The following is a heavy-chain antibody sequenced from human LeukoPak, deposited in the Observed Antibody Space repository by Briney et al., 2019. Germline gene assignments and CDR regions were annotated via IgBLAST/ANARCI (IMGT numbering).Heavy chain of an antibody. Sequence: GGSLRLSCAASGFTFTTYAMSWVRQAPGEGLEWVSAISGSGGSTYYADSVKGRFTISRDNSKNTLYLQMNSLRAEDTAVYYCARAAAAAGFDYWGQGTLVTVSS. D-gene: IGHD6-13*01. CDR3: ARAAAAAGFDY. CDR1: GFTFTTYA. J-gene: IGHJ4*02. V-gene: IGHV3-23*01. CDR2: ISGSGGST.